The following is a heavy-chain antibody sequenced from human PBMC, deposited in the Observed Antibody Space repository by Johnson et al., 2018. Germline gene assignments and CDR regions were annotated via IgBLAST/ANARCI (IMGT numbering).Heavy chain of an antibody. D-gene: IGHD2-15*01. CDR1: GFPFSNYA. CDR2: VSGSGGST. J-gene: IGHJ3*02. Sequence: VQLVECGGGLVKPGGTLRLSCAASGFPFSNYAMNWVRQAPGKGLEWVSTVSGSGGSTYYADSVKGRFTISRDNSNNPLYLHMNSLRAEDTPLYFCANVVAPARLDSFDIWGQVTMGTVSS. CDR3: ANVVAPARLDSFDI. V-gene: IGHV3-23*04.